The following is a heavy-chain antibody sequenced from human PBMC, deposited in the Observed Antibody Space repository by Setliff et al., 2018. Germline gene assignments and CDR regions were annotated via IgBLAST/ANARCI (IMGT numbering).Heavy chain of an antibody. CDR3: ARGGGIITIFGVVTPDYYYYMDV. CDR1: GYTFTGYY. J-gene: IGHJ6*03. V-gene: IGHV7-4-1*02. CDR2: INTNTGNP. Sequence: ASVKVSCKASGYTFTGYYMHWMRQAPGQGLEWMGWINTNTGNPSYAQGFTGRFVFSLDTSVSTAYLQISSLKAQDSAVYYCARGGGIITIFGVVTPDYYYYMDVWGTGTTVTVSS. D-gene: IGHD3-3*01.